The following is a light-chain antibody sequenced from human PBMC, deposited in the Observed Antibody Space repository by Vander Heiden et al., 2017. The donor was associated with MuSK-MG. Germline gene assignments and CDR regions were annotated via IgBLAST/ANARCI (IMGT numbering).Light chain of an antibody. CDR3: QSADSSGTYKV. V-gene: IGLV3-25*03. Sequence: SDELTHPPSMSVSPGQTERITSSGDALPTEYAYWYQQKPGQAPVLVIYKDRERPSGIPERFSGSSSGTTVTLTISGGQAEDEADYYCQSADSSGTYKVFGTGTKVTVL. CDR1: ALPTEY. J-gene: IGLJ1*01. CDR2: KDR.